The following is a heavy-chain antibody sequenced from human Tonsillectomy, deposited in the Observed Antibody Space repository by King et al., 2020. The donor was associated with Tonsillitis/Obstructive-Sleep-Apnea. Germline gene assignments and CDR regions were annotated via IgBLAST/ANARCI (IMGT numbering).Heavy chain of an antibody. J-gene: IGHJ3*02. D-gene: IGHD2-8*01. CDR2: IYYSGST. V-gene: IGHV4-59*11. CDR3: ARDMVLEAGGDAFDI. CDR1: GGSISSHY. Sequence: QLQESGPGLVKPSETLSLTCTVSGGSISSHYWSWIRQPPGKGLEWIGYIYYSGSTNYNPSLKSRVTIPVDTSKNQFSLKLSSVTAADTAVYYCARDMVLEAGGDAFDIWGQGTMVTVSS.